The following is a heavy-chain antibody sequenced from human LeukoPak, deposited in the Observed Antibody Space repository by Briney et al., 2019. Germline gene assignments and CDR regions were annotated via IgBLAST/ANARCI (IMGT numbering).Heavy chain of an antibody. CDR2: IYYSGST. V-gene: IGHV4-39*01. CDR3: TSYIAAAGTGGAFDI. D-gene: IGHD6-13*01. CDR1: GGSISSSYYY. J-gene: IGHJ3*02. Sequence: SETLSLTCTVSGGSISSSYYYWGWIRQPPGKGLEWIGGIYYSGSTYYNPSLKSRVTISVDTSKNQFSLKLSSVTAADTAVYYCTSYIAAAGTGGAFDIWGQGTMVTVSS.